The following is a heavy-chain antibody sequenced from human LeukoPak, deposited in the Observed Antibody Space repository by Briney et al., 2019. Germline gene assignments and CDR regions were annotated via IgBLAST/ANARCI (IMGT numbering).Heavy chain of an antibody. CDR2: IYYSGST. V-gene: IGHV4-59*01. CDR1: GGSISSYY. Sequence: SETLSLTCTVSGGSISSYYWSWIRQPPGKGLEWIGYIYYSGSTNYNPSLKSRVTISVDTSKNQFSLKLSSVTAADTAVYYCARDQDGDPWGAWIYWGQGTLVTVSS. J-gene: IGHJ4*02. CDR3: ARDQDGDPWGAWIY. D-gene: IGHD7-27*01.